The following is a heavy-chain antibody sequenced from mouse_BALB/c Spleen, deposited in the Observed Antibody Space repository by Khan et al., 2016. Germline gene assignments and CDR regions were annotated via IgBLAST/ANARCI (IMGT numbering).Heavy chain of an antibody. CDR1: GYTFSSYW. CDR2: ILPGSGTT. J-gene: IGHJ3*01. Sequence: QVQLQQSGAELMKPGASVNISCKATGYTFSSYWIEWVKERPGHGLEWIGEILPGSGTTNYNGKFKGKATFTAETSYSTAYMQLSSLTSEDSAVYYCARGPYWGQGTLVTVSA. CDR3: ARGPY. V-gene: IGHV1-9*01.